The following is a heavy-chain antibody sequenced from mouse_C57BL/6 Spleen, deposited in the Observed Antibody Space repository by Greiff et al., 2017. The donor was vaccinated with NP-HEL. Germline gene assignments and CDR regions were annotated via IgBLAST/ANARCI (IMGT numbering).Heavy chain of an antibody. CDR3: ARYYGNYRTWFAY. CDR2: ISSGSSTI. J-gene: IGHJ3*01. V-gene: IGHV5-17*01. CDR1: GFTFSDYG. Sequence: EVKVVESGGGLVKPGGSLKLSCAASGFTFSDYGMHWVRQAPEKGLEWVAYISSGSSTIYYADTVKGRFTISRDNAKNTLFLQMTSLRSEDTAMYYCARYYGNYRTWFAYWGQGTLVTVSA. D-gene: IGHD2-1*01.